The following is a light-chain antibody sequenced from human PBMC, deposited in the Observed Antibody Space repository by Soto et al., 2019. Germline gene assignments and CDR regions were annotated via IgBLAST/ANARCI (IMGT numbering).Light chain of an antibody. V-gene: IGKV1-33*01. CDR1: QDINYY. CDR2: DAS. J-gene: IGKJ3*01. CDR3: QQYVSLYT. Sequence: DIQMTQSPPSLSASVGDRVTITCQASQDINYYLNWYQQKPGKAPKLLIYDASNLEIGVPSRFSGGGSGTDFTLTISSLQPEDIATYYGQQYVSLYTFGPGTKVDIK.